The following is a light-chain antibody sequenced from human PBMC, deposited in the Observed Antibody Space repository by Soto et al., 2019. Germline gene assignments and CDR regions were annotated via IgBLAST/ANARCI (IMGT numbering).Light chain of an antibody. J-gene: IGLJ3*02. CDR2: DNN. CDR1: SSNIENNY. V-gene: IGLV1-51*01. Sequence: QSVLTQPPSVSAAPRQKVTISCSGSSSNIENNYVSWYQQLPGTAPKLLIYDNNKRPSGIPDRFSGSKSGTSATLGITGLQTGDEADYYCGTWDSSLSSGVFGGGTKLNVL. CDR3: GTWDSSLSSGV.